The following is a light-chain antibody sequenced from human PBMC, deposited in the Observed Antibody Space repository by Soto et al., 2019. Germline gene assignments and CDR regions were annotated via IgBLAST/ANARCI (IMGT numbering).Light chain of an antibody. CDR1: SSDVGSYNL. V-gene: IGLV2-23*02. J-gene: IGLJ2*01. CDR3: CSYAGSSTSLVV. Sequence: QSALTQPASVYGSPGQSITISCTGTSSDVGSYNLVSWYQQHPGKAPKLMIYEVSKRPSGVSNRFSGSKSGNTASLTISGLQAEDEADYYCCSYAGSSTSLVVFGGGTKVTVL. CDR2: EVS.